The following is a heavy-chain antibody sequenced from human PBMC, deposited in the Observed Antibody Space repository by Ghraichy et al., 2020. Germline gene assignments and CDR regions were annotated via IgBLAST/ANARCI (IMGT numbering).Heavy chain of an antibody. D-gene: IGHD6-6*01. J-gene: IGHJ5*02. CDR1: GFSLSNARMG. CDR3: ARSTSIAARRAIYNWFDP. Sequence: SGPTLVKPTETLTLTCTVSGFSLSNARMGVSWIRQPPGKALEWLAHIFSNDEKSYSTSLKSRLTISKDTSKSQVVLTMTNMDPVDTATYYCARSTSIAARRAIYNWFDPWGQGTLVTVSS. CDR2: IFSNDEK. V-gene: IGHV2-26*01.